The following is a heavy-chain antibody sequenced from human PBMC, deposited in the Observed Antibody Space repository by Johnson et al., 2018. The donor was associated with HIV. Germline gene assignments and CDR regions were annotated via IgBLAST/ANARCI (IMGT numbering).Heavy chain of an antibody. Sequence: VQLVESGGGLVQPGGSLRLSCAASGFTFSSYWMHWVRQAPGKGLVWVSRINSDGSSPSYADSVKGRFTISRDNAKNTLYLQMKSLRAEETAVYYCAREPLVPDGFDIWGQGTMVTVSS. CDR2: INSDGSSP. V-gene: IGHV3-74*01. J-gene: IGHJ3*02. D-gene: IGHD6-13*01. CDR1: GFTFSSYW. CDR3: AREPLVPDGFDI.